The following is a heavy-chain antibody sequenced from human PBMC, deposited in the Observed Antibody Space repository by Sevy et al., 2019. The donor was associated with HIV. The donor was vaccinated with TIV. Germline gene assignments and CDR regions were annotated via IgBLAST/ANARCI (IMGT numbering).Heavy chain of an antibody. CDR2: ISSSSSYI. J-gene: IGHJ3*02. Sequence: GGSLRLSCAASGFTFSSYSMNWVRQAPGKGLEWVSSISSSSSYIYYADSVKGRFTIFRDNAKNSLYLQMNSLRAEDTAVYYCARHQTYDFWSGYPDAFDIWGQGTMVTVSS. CDR3: ARHQTYDFWSGYPDAFDI. D-gene: IGHD3-3*01. CDR1: GFTFSSYS. V-gene: IGHV3-21*01.